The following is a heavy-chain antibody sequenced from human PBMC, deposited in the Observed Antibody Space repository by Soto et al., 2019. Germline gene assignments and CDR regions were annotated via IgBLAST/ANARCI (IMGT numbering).Heavy chain of an antibody. Sequence: GGSLRLSCAASGFTFSNAWMNWVRQAPGKGLEWVGRIKSKTDGGTTDYAAPVKGRFTISRDDSKNTLYLQMNRLKIEDTAVYYCFLFYDFWSGYYAPFGMDVWGQGTTVTVAS. CDR2: IKSKTDGGTT. D-gene: IGHD3-3*01. CDR3: FLFYDFWSGYYAPFGMDV. CDR1: GFTFSNAW. V-gene: IGHV3-15*07. J-gene: IGHJ6*02.